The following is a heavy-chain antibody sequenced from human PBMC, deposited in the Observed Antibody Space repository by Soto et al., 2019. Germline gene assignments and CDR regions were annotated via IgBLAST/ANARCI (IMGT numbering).Heavy chain of an antibody. Sequence: QVQLQESGPGLVRPSPTLSLTCTVSGDSISSADYYWGWIRQPPGQGLAWIGHIFSSGTTYYNPSLKSRLTISVETSKNHFSLMLTSVTAADTAVYYCARDLWVEPELYYFGMDVWGQGTTVTVSS. CDR3: ARDLWVEPELYYFGMDV. J-gene: IGHJ6*02. CDR1: GDSISSADYY. D-gene: IGHD1-1*01. CDR2: IFSSGTT. V-gene: IGHV4-30-4*01.